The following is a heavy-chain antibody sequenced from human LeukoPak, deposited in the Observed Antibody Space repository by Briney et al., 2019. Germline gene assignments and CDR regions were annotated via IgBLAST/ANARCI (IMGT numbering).Heavy chain of an antibody. V-gene: IGHV3-9*01. Sequence: GGSLRLSCTVSGFSFDDYAMHWVRHNPGEGLEWVAGITWNRDNIGYGDSVKGRFTISRDNVKNVLYLQMNSRGPEDTALYYCAKDLRSAITSALVLDVWGQGTTV. CDR3: AKDLRSAITSALVLDV. CDR2: ITWNRDNI. CDR1: GFSFDDYA. D-gene: IGHD3-3*01. J-gene: IGHJ6*02.